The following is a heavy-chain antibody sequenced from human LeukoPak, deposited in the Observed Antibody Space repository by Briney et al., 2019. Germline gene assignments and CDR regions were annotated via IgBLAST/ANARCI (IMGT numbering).Heavy chain of an antibody. V-gene: IGHV1-8*01. J-gene: IGHJ4*02. CDR2: MNPNSGNT. Sequence: ASVEVSCKASGYTFTSYDINWVRQATGQGLEWMGWMNPNSGNTGYAQKFQGRVTMTRNTSISTAYMELSSLRSEDTAVYYCARGVRRTYSGSFGYWGQGTLVTVSS. CDR3: ARGVRRTYSGSFGY. D-gene: IGHD1-26*01. CDR1: GYTFTSYD.